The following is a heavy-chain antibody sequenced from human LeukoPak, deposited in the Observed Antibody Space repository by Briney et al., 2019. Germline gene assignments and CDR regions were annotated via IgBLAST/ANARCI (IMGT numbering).Heavy chain of an antibody. Sequence: GGSLRLSCAASGFTFSSYGMHWVRQAPGKGLEWVAVIWYDGSNKYYADSVKGRFTISRDNSKNTLYLQMNSLRAEDTAVYYCAKGSGGSSWYGDNYYYYMDVWGKGTTVTVSS. CDR3: AKGSGGSSWYGDNYYYYMDV. D-gene: IGHD6-13*01. CDR2: IWYDGSNK. CDR1: GFTFSSYG. V-gene: IGHV3-33*06. J-gene: IGHJ6*03.